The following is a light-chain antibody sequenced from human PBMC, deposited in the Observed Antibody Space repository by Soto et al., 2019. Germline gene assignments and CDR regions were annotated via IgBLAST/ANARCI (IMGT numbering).Light chain of an antibody. CDR2: DVN. Sequence: QSALTQPPSASGSPGQSVTISCTGTSSDVGGYNYVSWYQQHPGKAPKLMIYDVNNRPSGVSNRFSGSKSGNTASLTISGLQAEDEGDYYCSSYTSSITLVFGGGTKLTVL. CDR1: SSDVGGYNY. V-gene: IGLV2-14*01. CDR3: SSYTSSITLV. J-gene: IGLJ2*01.